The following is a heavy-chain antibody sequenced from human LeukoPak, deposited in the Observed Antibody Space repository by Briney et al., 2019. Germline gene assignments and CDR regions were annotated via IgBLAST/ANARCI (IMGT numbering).Heavy chain of an antibody. Sequence: PSETLSLTCTVSGGSMSSSSYYWGWIRQPPGKGLEWIGYIYYSGSTNYNPSLKSRVTISVDTSKNQFSLKLSSVTAADTAVYYCAREADSSGWYGDAFDIWGQGTMVTVSS. V-gene: IGHV4-61*01. D-gene: IGHD6-19*01. CDR1: GGSMSSSSYY. CDR3: AREADSSGWYGDAFDI. CDR2: IYYSGST. J-gene: IGHJ3*02.